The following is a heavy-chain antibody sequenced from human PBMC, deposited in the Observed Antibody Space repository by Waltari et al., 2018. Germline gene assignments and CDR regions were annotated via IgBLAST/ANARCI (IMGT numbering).Heavy chain of an antibody. D-gene: IGHD5-12*01. V-gene: IGHV3-30*02. Sequence: QVFLVESGGGVVQPGDSLRLSCVSSGFNFNIYGMPWVRQAPGKGLEWMAFTRFDGINKPYADFVKGRFTISRDNIRNALYLHMNSLGGEHSARYYSASEDIVSATQWRGNQYRGNRGYDLWGQGTRVSGSS. CDR3: ASEDIVSATQWRGNQYRGNRGYDL. CDR1: GFNFNIYG. CDR2: TRFDGINK. J-gene: IGHJ4*01.